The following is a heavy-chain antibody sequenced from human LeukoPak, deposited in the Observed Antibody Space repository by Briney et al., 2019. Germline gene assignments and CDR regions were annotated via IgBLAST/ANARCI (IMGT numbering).Heavy chain of an antibody. D-gene: IGHD3-22*01. CDR3: ARDLWNFYDESGYNRDFDS. CDR2: IGTYGGDT. CDR1: TSR. J-gene: IGHJ5*01. Sequence: ASVKVSCKATSRISWVRQAPGQGLEWMGWIGTYGGDTYYVQKFQGRITVTTDTSTSTVYMELRNLRSDDTAVYYCARDLWNFYDESGYNRDFDSWGQGTLVTVSS. V-gene: IGHV1-18*01.